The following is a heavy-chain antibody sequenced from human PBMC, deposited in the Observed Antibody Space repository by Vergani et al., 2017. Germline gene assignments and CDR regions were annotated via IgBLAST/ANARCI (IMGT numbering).Heavy chain of an antibody. Sequence: EVQLVQSGAEVKKPGESLKISCKGSGYSFTSYWISWVRQMPGKGLEWMGRIDPSDSYTNYSPSFQGHVTISADKSNSTSYLQWNSLKASDTAVYYCALEPKGRHLWDRLDAFDIWGQGTMVTVSS. CDR1: GYSFTSYW. CDR2: IDPSDSYT. CDR3: ALEPKGRHLWDRLDAFDI. D-gene: IGHD5-18*01. V-gene: IGHV5-10-1*01. J-gene: IGHJ3*02.